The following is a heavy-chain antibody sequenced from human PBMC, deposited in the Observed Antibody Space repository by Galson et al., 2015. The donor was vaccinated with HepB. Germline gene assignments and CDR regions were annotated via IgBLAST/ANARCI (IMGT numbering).Heavy chain of an antibody. CDR1: GGTFSSYA. D-gene: IGHD1-26*01. Sequence: SVKVSCKASGGTFSSYAISWVRQAPGQGLEWMGGIIPIFGTANYAQKFQGRVTITADESTSTAYMELRSLRSEDTAVYYCARGGYSGSYYPEYYFDYWGQGTLVTVSS. CDR3: ARGGYSGSYYPEYYFDY. J-gene: IGHJ4*02. V-gene: IGHV1-69*13. CDR2: IIPIFGTA.